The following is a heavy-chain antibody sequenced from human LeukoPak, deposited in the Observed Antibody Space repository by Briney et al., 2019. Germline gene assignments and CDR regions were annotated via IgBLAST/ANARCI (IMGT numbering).Heavy chain of an antibody. Sequence: GGSLRLSCAASGFTFSSYAMSWVRQAPGKGLEWVSAISGSGGSTYYADSVEGRFTISRDNSKNTLYLQMNSLRAEDTAVYYCAKGRVEYVWGAEEDYWGQGTLVTVSS. D-gene: IGHD3-16*01. J-gene: IGHJ4*02. V-gene: IGHV3-23*01. CDR3: AKGRVEYVWGAEEDY. CDR2: ISGSGGST. CDR1: GFTFSSYA.